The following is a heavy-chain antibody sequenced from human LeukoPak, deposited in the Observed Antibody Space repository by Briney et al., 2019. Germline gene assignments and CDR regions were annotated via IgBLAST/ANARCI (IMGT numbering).Heavy chain of an antibody. CDR1: GYTFTSYS. CDR2: INIGTGKS. D-gene: IGHD3-3*01. V-gene: IGHV7-4-1*02. CDR3: AREVLRMDV. Sequence: ASVKVSCKASGYTFTSYSINWVRQAPGQGLEWMGWINIGTGKSTYAQGFTGRFVFSLDTSVSTAYLQISSLKVEDTAIYYCAREVLRMDVWGNGTTVTVSS. J-gene: IGHJ6*04.